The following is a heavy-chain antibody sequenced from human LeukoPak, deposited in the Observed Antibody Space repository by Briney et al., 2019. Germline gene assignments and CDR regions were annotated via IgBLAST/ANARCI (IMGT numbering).Heavy chain of an antibody. J-gene: IGHJ1*01. CDR2: INPNSGGT. CDR3: ARGNSAEYFQH. Sequence: ASVKVSCKASGYTFTGYYIHWVRQAPGQGLKWMGCINPNSGGTNYAQKFQGRVTMTRDTSISTAYMELSRLRSDDTAVYYCARGNSAEYFQHWGQGTLVTVSS. V-gene: IGHV1-2*02. CDR1: GYTFTGYY.